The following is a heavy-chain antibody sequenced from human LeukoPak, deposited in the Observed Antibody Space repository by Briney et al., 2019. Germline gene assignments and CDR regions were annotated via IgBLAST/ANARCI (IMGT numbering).Heavy chain of an antibody. CDR2: INHSGST. Sequence: KPSETLSLTCTVSGGSVSSGSYYWSWIRQPPGKGLEWIGEINHSGSTNYNPSLKSRVTISVDTSKNQFSLKLSSVTAADTAVYYCANYYDSSGYSGFDYWGQGTLVTVSS. CDR3: ANYYDSSGYSGFDY. J-gene: IGHJ4*02. D-gene: IGHD3-22*01. CDR1: GGSVSSGSYY. V-gene: IGHV4-39*07.